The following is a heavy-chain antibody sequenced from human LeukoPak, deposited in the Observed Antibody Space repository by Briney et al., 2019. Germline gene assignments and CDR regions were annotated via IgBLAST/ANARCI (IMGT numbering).Heavy chain of an antibody. D-gene: IGHD3-10*01. J-gene: IGHJ4*02. CDR3: ATLLSAPRDY. Sequence: SETLSLTCTVSGGSISGTTSYWGWIRQPPGKGLQWIGSIYYSGNTYYNPSLKSRVTISVDTSKNQFSLTLNSVTAADTAVYYCATLLSAPRDYWGQGTLGTVSS. CDR1: GGSISGTTSY. CDR2: IYYSGNT. V-gene: IGHV4-39*01.